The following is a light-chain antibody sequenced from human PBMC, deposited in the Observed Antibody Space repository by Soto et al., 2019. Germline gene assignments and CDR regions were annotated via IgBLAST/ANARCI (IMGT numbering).Light chain of an antibody. V-gene: IGKV1-9*01. J-gene: IGKJ5*01. CDR3: QQLKSNLIT. CDR2: AAS. Sequence: DIQLTQSPSFLSASVGDRVTITCRASQGINSYLAWYQRKPGKAPKLLIYAASTLQSGVPSRFSGSGSGTEFTLTISSLQPEDFATYYCQQLKSNLITFGQGTRLEIK. CDR1: QGINSY.